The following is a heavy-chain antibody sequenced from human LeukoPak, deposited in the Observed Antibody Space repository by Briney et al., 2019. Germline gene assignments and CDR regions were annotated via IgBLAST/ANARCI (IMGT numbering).Heavy chain of an antibody. Sequence: GGSLRLSCAASGFTFSGYTLNWVRQAPGKGLEWVSSVSSSSSYIYYADSVKGRFTISRDNAKNSLYLQMNSLRAEDTAGYYCARGLADIVVVVAFYWGQGTLVTVSS. CDR1: GFTFSGYT. V-gene: IGHV3-21*01. CDR3: ARGLADIVVVVAFY. D-gene: IGHD2-15*01. J-gene: IGHJ4*02. CDR2: VSSSSSYI.